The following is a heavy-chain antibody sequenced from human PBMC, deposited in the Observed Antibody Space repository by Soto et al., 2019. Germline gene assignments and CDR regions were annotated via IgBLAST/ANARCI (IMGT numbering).Heavy chain of an antibody. D-gene: IGHD3-10*02. CDR1: GYTFTSYD. V-gene: IGHV1-8*01. CDR3: ARAPVMYGRYKYNWFDP. J-gene: IGHJ5*02. CDR2: MNPNSGNT. Sequence: ASVKVSCKASGYTFTSYDINWVRQATGQGLEWMGWMNPNSGNTGYAQKFQGRVTMTRNTSISTAYMELSSLRSEDTAVYYCARAPVMYGRYKYNWFDPWGQGTLVTLSS.